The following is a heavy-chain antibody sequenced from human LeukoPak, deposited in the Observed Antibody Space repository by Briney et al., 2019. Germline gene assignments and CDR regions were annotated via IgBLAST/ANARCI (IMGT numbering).Heavy chain of an antibody. V-gene: IGHV3-21*01. D-gene: IGHD3-9*01. CDR1: GFTFSTYA. Sequence: KSGGSLRLSCVVSGFTFSTYAMNWVRQAPGKGLEWVSSISSSSSYIYYADSVKGRFTISRDNAKNSLYLQMNSLRAEDTAVYYCAREYYDILTGERWDAFDIWGQGTMVTVSS. CDR2: ISSSSSYI. J-gene: IGHJ3*02. CDR3: AREYYDILTGERWDAFDI.